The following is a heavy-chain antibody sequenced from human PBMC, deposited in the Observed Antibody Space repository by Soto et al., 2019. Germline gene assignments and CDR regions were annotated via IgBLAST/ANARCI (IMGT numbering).Heavy chain of an antibody. CDR1: GYTFTSYG. CDR2: ISAYNGNT. D-gene: IGHD3-22*01. CDR3: ARCRGGDNMIGPNEAFDI. Sequence: GASVKVSCKASGYTFTSYGISWVRQAPGQGLEWMGWISAYNGNTNYAQKLQGRVTMTTDTSTSTAYMELRSLRSDDTAVYYCARCRGGDNMIGPNEAFDIWGQGTMVTVSS. V-gene: IGHV1-18*01. J-gene: IGHJ3*02.